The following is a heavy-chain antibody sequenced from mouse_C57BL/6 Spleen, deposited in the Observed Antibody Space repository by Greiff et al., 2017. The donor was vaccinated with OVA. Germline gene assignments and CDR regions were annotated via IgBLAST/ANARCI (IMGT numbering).Heavy chain of an antibody. CDR3: ARGYYSNHEGNWYFDV. CDR1: GYTFTTYP. J-gene: IGHJ1*03. Sequence: VKLMESGAELVKPGASVKMSCKASGYTFTTYPIEWMKQNHGKSLEWIGNFHPYNDDTKYNEKFKGKATLTVEKSSSTVYLELSRLTSDDSAVYYCARGYYSNHEGNWYFDVWGTGTTVTVSS. D-gene: IGHD2-5*01. CDR2: FHPYNDDT. V-gene: IGHV1-47*01.